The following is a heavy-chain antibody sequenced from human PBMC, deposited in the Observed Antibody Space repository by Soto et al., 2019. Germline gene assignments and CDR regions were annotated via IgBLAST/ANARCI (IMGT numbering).Heavy chain of an antibody. J-gene: IGHJ4*02. D-gene: IGHD6-13*01. V-gene: IGHV3-7*05. CDR2: TKGAGSEK. CDR1: GFTFSSYW. Sequence: EVQLVESGGGLVQPGESLRLSCAASGFTFSSYWMTWVRQAPGKGPAWVANTKGAGSEKYYADSVKGRFTISRDNGTNSLYLEINNCRAEDAAVYHATRGRAADPGEDWGQGTLVTVSS. CDR3: TRGRAADPGED.